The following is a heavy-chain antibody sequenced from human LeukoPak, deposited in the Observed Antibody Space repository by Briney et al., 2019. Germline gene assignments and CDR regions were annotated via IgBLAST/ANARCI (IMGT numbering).Heavy chain of an antibody. CDR2: IKSKTDGGTT. CDR3: TSPYYYGSGSYL. V-gene: IGHV3-15*01. D-gene: IGHD3-10*01. Sequence: PGGPLRLSCAPSGFTFSNAWMSWLRQAPGRGLEWVSRIKSKTDGGTTDYAAPVKGRFTISRDDSKNTLYLQMNSLKTEDTAVYYCTSPYYYGSGSYLWGQGTLVTVSS. CDR1: GFTFSNAW. J-gene: IGHJ4*02.